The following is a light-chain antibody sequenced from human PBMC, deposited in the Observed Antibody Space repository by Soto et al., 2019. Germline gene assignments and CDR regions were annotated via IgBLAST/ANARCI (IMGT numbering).Light chain of an antibody. CDR3: QQYVTSPAIT. V-gene: IGKV3-20*01. CDR2: GAT. Sequence: EIVLTQSAGALSLSPGERATLSCWASESVGDYLAWYQQKPGQAPRLLIYGATKRTSGTPDRFSGTGSETAFTLAISRLEPGDFAVYYCQQYVTSPAITFGQGTRLEI. J-gene: IGKJ5*01. CDR1: ESVGDY.